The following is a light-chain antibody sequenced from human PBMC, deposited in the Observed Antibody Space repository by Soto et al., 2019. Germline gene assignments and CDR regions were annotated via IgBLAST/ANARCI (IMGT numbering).Light chain of an antibody. CDR1: QSVSSNY. J-gene: IGKJ1*01. CDR2: GAS. V-gene: IGKV3-20*01. CDR3: QQYNNWPWT. Sequence: EIVLTQSPGTLSLSPGERATLSCRASQSVSSNYLAWYQQKPGQAPRLLIYGASIRATGIPDRFSGSGSGTDFTLTIKRMETEDFAVYYCQQYNNWPWTFGQGTKVDIK.